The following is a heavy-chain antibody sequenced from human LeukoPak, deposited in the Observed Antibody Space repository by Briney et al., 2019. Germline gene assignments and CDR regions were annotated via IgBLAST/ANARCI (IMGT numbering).Heavy chain of an antibody. CDR1: GFTFSSYS. CDR2: LSGSGGST. D-gene: IGHD2-2*01. CDR3: AKAPREYCSSTSCPNWFDS. J-gene: IGHJ5*01. Sequence: GGSLRLSCAASGFTFSSYSMNWVRQAPGKGLQWVSALSGSGGSTYYADPVKGRFTISRDNSKNTLYLQMSSLRAEDTAVYFCAKAPREYCSSTSCPNWFDSWGQGTLVTVSS. V-gene: IGHV3-23*01.